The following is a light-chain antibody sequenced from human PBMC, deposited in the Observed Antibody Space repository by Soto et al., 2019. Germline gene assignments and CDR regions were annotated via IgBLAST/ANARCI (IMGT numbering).Light chain of an antibody. J-gene: IGKJ1*01. V-gene: IGKV3-11*01. Sequence: EIVLTQSPATLSLSPGERATLSCRASQSVNSYLAWYQQKPGQAPRLLIYDASDRATGIPARFSSSGSGTDFTLTISSLEPEDFAVYYCQQRSNWPRTFGLGTKVEIK. CDR2: DAS. CDR1: QSVNSY. CDR3: QQRSNWPRT.